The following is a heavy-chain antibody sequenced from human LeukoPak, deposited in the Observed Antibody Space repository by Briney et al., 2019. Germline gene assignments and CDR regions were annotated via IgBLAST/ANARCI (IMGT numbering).Heavy chain of an antibody. D-gene: IGHD4-17*01. J-gene: IGHJ4*02. CDR1: GFTFGSYW. V-gene: IGHV3-21*06. CDR2: ISSRSNYI. Sequence: GGSLRLSCAASGFTFGSYWMSWVRQAPGKGLEWVSSISSRSNYIYYADSVKGRFTISRENAKNSLYLQMNSLRAEDTAVYYCARARPDGDYVIDYWGQGTLVTVSS. CDR3: ARARPDGDYVIDY.